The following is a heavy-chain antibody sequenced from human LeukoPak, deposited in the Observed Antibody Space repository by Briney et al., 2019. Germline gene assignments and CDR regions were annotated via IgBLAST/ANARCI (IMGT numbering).Heavy chain of an antibody. Sequence: SETLSLTCAVYGGSFSGYYWSWIRQPPGKGLEWIGEITHRGSTNYNPSLKSRVTMSVDTSKNQFSLKMSSVTAADTAVYYCARDASIFGPSYYFDFWGQGTLVTVSS. J-gene: IGHJ4*02. V-gene: IGHV4-34*01. CDR1: GGSFSGYY. CDR2: ITHRGST. D-gene: IGHD3-3*01. CDR3: ARDASIFGPSYYFDF.